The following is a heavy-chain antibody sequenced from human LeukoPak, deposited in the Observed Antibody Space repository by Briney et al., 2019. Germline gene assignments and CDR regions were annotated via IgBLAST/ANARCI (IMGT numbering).Heavy chain of an antibody. J-gene: IGHJ4*02. Sequence: SETLSLTCTVSGASISSSDYYWGWIRQPPGKGLEWIGAISSSGSTYYNPSPKSRVTISIDSSKNQFSLKLSSVTAADTAVYYCARRTSNPVGAIDYWGQGALVTVSS. D-gene: IGHD1-26*01. V-gene: IGHV4-39*01. CDR2: ISSSGST. CDR1: GASISSSDYY. CDR3: ARRTSNPVGAIDY.